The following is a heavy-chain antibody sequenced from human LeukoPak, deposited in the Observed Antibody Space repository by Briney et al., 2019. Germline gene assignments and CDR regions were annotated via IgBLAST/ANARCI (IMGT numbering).Heavy chain of an antibody. D-gene: IGHD6-13*01. Sequence: ASVKVSCKASGYTFTGYSIHWVGQAPGQGLEWMGWINPNSGGTNYAQKFQGRVTMTRDTSINTAYMELSRLRSDDTAVYYCARDYRFFQEQVGPYYSYGLDVWGQGITVTVSS. CDR2: INPNSGGT. CDR1: GYTFTGYS. CDR3: ARDYRFFQEQVGPYYSYGLDV. V-gene: IGHV1-2*02. J-gene: IGHJ6*02.